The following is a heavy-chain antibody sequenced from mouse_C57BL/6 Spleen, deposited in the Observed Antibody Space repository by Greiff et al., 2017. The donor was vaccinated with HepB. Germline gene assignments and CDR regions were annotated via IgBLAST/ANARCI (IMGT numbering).Heavy chain of an antibody. CDR2: IYPGSGST. D-gene: IGHD1-1*01. Sequence: VQLQQPGAELVKPGASVKMSCKASGYTFTSYWITWVKQRPGQGLEWIGDIYPGSGSTNYNEKFKSKATLTVDTSSSTAYMQLSSLTSEDSAVYYCARKNYDGSRSSYWYFDVCGTGTTVTDSS. J-gene: IGHJ1*03. V-gene: IGHV1-55*01. CDR3: ARKNYDGSRSSYWYFDV. CDR1: GYTFTSYW.